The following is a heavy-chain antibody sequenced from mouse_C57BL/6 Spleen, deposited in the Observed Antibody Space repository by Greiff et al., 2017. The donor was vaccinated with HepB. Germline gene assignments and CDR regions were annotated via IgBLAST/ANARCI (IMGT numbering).Heavy chain of an antibody. CDR2: IYPGSGNT. CDR3: AREGYGNYNYFDY. V-gene: IGHV1-66*01. CDR1: GYSFTSYY. J-gene: IGHJ2*01. Sequence: QVQLKESGPELVKPGASVKISCKASGYSFTSYYIHWVKQRPGQGLEWIGWIYPGSGNTKYNEKFKGKATLTADTSSSTAYMQLSSLTSEDSAVYYCAREGYGNYNYFDYWGQGTTLTVSS. D-gene: IGHD2-1*01.